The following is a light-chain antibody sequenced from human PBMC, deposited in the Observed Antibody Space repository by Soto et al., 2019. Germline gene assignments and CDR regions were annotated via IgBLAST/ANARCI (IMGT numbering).Light chain of an antibody. J-gene: IGLJ1*01. CDR1: SRDIGAYNY. Sequence: QSALTQPASVSGSPGQSITISCTGTSRDIGAYNYVSWYQHHPGKAPKLMIYDVNNRPSGVSDRFSGSKSGNTASLTISGLQAEYDTDYYCISYTTSISNVFGTGTTLTVL. V-gene: IGLV2-14*03. CDR3: ISYTTSISNV. CDR2: DVN.